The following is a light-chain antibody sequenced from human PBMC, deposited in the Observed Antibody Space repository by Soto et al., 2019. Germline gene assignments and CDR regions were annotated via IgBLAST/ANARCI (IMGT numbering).Light chain of an antibody. CDR1: QTIDRW. CDR2: DAS. Sequence: DIQLTQSPSTLSASIGDRVVITCRASQTIDRWLAWYQQRPGLAPRLLIYDASTLESGVPSRFSGSGSETEFTLTISSLKPDDFATYHCQLYEGNPTFGQGTTVEVK. V-gene: IGKV1-5*01. CDR3: QLYEGNPT. J-gene: IGKJ1*01.